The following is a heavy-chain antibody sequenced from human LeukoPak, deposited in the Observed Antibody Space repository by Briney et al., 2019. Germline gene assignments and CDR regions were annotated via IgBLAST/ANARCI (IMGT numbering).Heavy chain of an antibody. V-gene: IGHV3-23*01. CDR3: ARDVYRGKGAFDI. CDR1: EFTFSSYA. J-gene: IGHJ3*02. Sequence: SGGSLRLSCAASEFTFSSYAMSWVRQAPGKGLEWVSTINNSGGSTYYADSVKGQFTISRDNSKNTLYLQMNSLRAEDTAIYYCARDVYRGKGAFDIWGQGTMVTVSS. CDR2: INNSGGST. D-gene: IGHD1-26*01.